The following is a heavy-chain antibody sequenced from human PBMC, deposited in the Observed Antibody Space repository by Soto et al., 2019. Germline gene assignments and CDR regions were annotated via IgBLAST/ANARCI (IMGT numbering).Heavy chain of an antibody. Sequence: GGSLRLSCTASVFSVSDNYMSWVRQAPGKGLEWVTVLYRGDRPYHADSVKGRFSISRDNSKNTLYLQMNSLRVEDTAVYYCAGGTYDFWTDSYKGFDFWGQGALVTVSS. CDR1: VFSVSDNY. CDR2: LYRGDRP. J-gene: IGHJ4*02. V-gene: IGHV3-66*01. D-gene: IGHD3-3*01. CDR3: AGGTYDFWTDSYKGFDF.